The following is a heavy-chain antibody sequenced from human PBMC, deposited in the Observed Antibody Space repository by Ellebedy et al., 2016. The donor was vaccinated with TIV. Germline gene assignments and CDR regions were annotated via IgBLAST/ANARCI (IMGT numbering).Heavy chain of an antibody. CDR3: ARVRRELLWFAESQYFFDY. J-gene: IGHJ4*02. CDR1: GGSISSGGYY. V-gene: IGHV4-39*07. D-gene: IGHD3-10*01. CDR2: VNHSGST. Sequence: SETLSLTCTVSGGSISSGGYYWSWIRQPPGKGLDWIGEVNHSGSTTYNPSLKSRVTISVDTSKNQFSLKLSSVTAADTAVYYCARVRRELLWFAESQYFFDYWGQGTLVTVSS.